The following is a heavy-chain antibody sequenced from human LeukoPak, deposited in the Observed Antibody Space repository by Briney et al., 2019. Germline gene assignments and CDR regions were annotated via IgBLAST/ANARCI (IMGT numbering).Heavy chain of an antibody. CDR1: GGSISSGGYY. CDR3: ALGSDSSGYSSDAFDI. D-gene: IGHD3-22*01. Sequence: SQTLSLTCTVSGGSISSGGYYWSWLRQHPGKGLEWIGYIYYSGSTYYNPSLKSRVTISVDTSKNQFSLKLSSVTAADTAVYYCALGSDSSGYSSDAFDIWGQGTMVTVSS. J-gene: IGHJ3*02. CDR2: IYYSGST. V-gene: IGHV4-31*03.